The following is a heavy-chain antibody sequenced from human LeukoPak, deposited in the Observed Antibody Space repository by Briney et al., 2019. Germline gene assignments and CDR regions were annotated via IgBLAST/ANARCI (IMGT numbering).Heavy chain of an antibody. CDR1: GYTLTELS. Sequence: GASVKVSRKVSGYTLTELSMHWVRQAPGKGLEGMGGFDPEDGETIYAQKFQGRVTMTEGTSTDTAYIELSSLRAEDTAVYYCATGKSRVADYYYYGMDVWGQGTTVTVSS. J-gene: IGHJ6*02. D-gene: IGHD2-15*01. V-gene: IGHV1-24*01. CDR2: FDPEDGET. CDR3: ATGKSRVADYYYYGMDV.